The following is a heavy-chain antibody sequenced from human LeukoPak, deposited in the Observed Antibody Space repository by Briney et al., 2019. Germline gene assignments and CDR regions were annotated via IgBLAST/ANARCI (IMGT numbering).Heavy chain of an antibody. CDR1: GYNFTNYA. V-gene: IGHV1-3*01. Sequence: ASVKVSCKASGYNFTNYAIHWVRQAPGQRLEWRGWINGGNGDTKYSQKLQGRVTITRDTSATTAYMELSSLRSEDTAVYYCARASGGWAAFDIWGQGTMVTVSS. J-gene: IGHJ3*02. CDR3: ARASGGWAAFDI. CDR2: INGGNGDT. D-gene: IGHD6-19*01.